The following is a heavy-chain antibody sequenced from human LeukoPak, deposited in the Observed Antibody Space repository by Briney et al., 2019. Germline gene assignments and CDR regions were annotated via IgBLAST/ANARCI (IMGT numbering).Heavy chain of an antibody. CDR3: ARESGSVTSEVDFDY. CDR1: GFIYNSYG. Sequence: GGSLRLSCAASGFIYNSYGMHWVRPAPGKGLEWVATIRQDGGQKYYVGSVKGRFTISRDNAKNSLYLQMNSLRAEDTAVYYCARESGSVTSEVDFDYWGQGTLVTVSS. CDR2: IRQDGGQK. V-gene: IGHV3-7*01. D-gene: IGHD4-17*01. J-gene: IGHJ4*02.